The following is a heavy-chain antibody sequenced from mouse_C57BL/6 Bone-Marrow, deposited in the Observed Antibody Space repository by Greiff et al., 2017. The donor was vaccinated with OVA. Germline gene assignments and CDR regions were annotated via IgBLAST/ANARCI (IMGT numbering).Heavy chain of an antibody. D-gene: IGHD1-1*01. Sequence: QVQLQQPGAELVKPGASVKMSCKASGYTFTSYWITWVKQRPGQGLEWIGDIYPGSGSTNYNEKFKSKATLTVDTSSSTAYMQLRSLTSEDSAVDYCGITTVVAPPYAMGYWGQGTSVTVSS. J-gene: IGHJ4*01. CDR3: GITTVVAPPYAMGY. CDR2: IYPGSGST. V-gene: IGHV1-55*01. CDR1: GYTFTSYW.